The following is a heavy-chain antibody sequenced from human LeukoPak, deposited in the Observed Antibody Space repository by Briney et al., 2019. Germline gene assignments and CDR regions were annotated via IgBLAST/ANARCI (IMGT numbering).Heavy chain of an antibody. Sequence: PGGSLRLSCTASRFTFNNYWMSWVRQAPGKGLEWVANIKQDGSEKYYVDSVKGRFTISRDNAKNSLYLQMNSLRAEDTAVYYCARDRRGGLWGQGTLVTVSS. V-gene: IGHV3-7*01. CDR2: IKQDGSEK. D-gene: IGHD2-15*01. CDR1: RFTFNNYW. CDR3: ARDRRGGL. J-gene: IGHJ4*02.